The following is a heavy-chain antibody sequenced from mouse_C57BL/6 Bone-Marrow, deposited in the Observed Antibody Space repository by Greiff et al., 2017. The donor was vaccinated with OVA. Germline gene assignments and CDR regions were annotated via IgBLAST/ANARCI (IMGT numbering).Heavy chain of an antibody. V-gene: IGHV1-58*01. J-gene: IGHJ1*03. CDR3: ASYYYGSSPYWYFDV. D-gene: IGHD1-1*01. CDR2: IYIGNGYT. Sequence: VQLQQSGAELVRPGSSVKMSCKTSGYTFTSYGINWVKQRPGQGLEWIGYIYIGNGYTEYNEKFKGKATLTSDTSSSTAYMQLSSLTSEDSAIYFGASYYYGSSPYWYFDVWGTGTTVTVSS. CDR1: GYTFTSYG.